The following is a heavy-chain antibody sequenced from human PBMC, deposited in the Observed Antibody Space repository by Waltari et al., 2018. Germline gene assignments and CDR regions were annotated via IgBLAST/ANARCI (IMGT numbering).Heavy chain of an antibody. CDR3: ARGRERRDAFDI. V-gene: IGHV1-3*01. J-gene: IGHJ3*02. Sequence: QVQLVQSGAEVKKPGASVKVSCKASGYTFTSYAMHWVRQAPGQRLEWMGWINAGNGNTKYSQKFQGRVTITRDTSASTAYMELSSLRSEDTAVYYCARGRERRDAFDIWGQGTMVTVSS. CDR2: INAGNGNT. CDR1: GYTFTSYA.